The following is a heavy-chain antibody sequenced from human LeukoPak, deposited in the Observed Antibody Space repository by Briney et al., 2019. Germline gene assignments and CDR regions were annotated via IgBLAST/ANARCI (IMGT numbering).Heavy chain of an antibody. CDR3: AKEVGTFTLDY. Sequence: GGSLRLSCAASGFTFDDYGMSWVRQAPGKGLEWVSGINWNGGSTGYADSVKGRFTISRDNSRNTLYLQMNSLRVEDTAVYYCAKEVGTFTLDYWGQGTLVTVSS. CDR1: GFTFDDYG. V-gene: IGHV3-20*04. J-gene: IGHJ4*02. D-gene: IGHD1-26*01. CDR2: INWNGGST.